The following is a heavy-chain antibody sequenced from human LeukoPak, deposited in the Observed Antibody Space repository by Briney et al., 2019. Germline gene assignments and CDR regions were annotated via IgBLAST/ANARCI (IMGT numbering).Heavy chain of an antibody. Sequence: ASVKVSCKASGGTFISYAISWVRQAPGQGLEWMGGIIPIFGTANYAQKFQGRVTITADESTSTAYVELSSLRSEDAAVYYCARVGVAAAGNTGYFDYWGQGTLVTVSS. V-gene: IGHV1-69*01. J-gene: IGHJ4*02. CDR1: GGTFISYA. D-gene: IGHD6-13*01. CDR2: IIPIFGTA. CDR3: ARVGVAAAGNTGYFDY.